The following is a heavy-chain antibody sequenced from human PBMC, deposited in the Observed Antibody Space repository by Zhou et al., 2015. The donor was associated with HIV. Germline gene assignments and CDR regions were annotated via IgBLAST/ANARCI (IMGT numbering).Heavy chain of an antibody. V-gene: IGHV3-73*01. Sequence: EVQLLESGGGLVQSGGSLRLSCTASGFRFSSSDIHWVRQASGRGLEWIARVKSRDENHVTAYAGSVKGRFSITRDDLNSTAYLLMNNLKVEDTAVYYCSSQDRFLHWIHSDYWGQGILVTVSS. J-gene: IGHJ4*02. CDR1: GFRFSSSD. CDR3: SSQDRFLHWIHSDY. D-gene: IGHD3-3*01. CDR2: VKSRDENHVT.